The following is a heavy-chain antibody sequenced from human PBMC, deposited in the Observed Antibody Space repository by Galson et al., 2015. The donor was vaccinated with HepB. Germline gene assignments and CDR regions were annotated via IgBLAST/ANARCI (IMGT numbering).Heavy chain of an antibody. CDR2: IKQDGSEK. V-gene: IGHV3-7*03. CDR1: GFTFSGYW. D-gene: IGHD6-13*01. CDR3: ARGTPGRRFYSSSWPY. J-gene: IGHJ4*02. Sequence: SLRLSCAASGFTFSGYWMSWVRQAPGKGLEWVANIKQDGSEKCYVDSVKGRFTISRDNDKNSLYLQMNSLRAEDTAVYYCARGTPGRRFYSSSWPYWGQGTLVTVSS.